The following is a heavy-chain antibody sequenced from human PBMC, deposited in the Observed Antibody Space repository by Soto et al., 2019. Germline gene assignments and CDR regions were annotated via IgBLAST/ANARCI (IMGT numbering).Heavy chain of an antibody. V-gene: IGHV4-31*03. J-gene: IGHJ4*02. Sequence: QVQLQESGPGLVKPSQTLSLTCTVSGGSISSGGYYWSWIRQHPGKGLEWIGYIYYSGSTYYNPSLKSRVTIAVDTSKNLFSLKLSSVTAADTAVYYCARVGLQLSRGPFDYWGQGTLVTVSS. CDR2: IYYSGST. CDR1: GGSISSGGYY. CDR3: ARVGLQLSRGPFDY. D-gene: IGHD1-1*01.